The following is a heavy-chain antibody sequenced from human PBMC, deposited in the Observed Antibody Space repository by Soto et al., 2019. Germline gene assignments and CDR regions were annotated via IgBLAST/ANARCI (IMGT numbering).Heavy chain of an antibody. V-gene: IGHV6-1*01. CDR3: ARGEQYSGRIFDY. D-gene: IGHD1-26*01. CDR2: TYYRSKWYY. CDR1: GXSVSSNSAG. Sequence: LSLTCAITGXSVSSNSAGWSWVRQSPSRGLEWLGRTYYRSKWYYEYAVSVRGRITINPDTSKNQYSLQLNSVTPEDTAVYFCARGEQYSGRIFDYWGQGTLVTVSS. J-gene: IGHJ4*01.